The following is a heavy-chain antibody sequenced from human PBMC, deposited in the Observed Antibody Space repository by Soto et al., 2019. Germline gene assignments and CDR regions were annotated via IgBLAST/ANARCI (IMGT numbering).Heavy chain of an antibody. CDR1: GYSFTSYW. J-gene: IGHJ6*02. CDR2: IDPSDSYT. CDR3: ATRGYCSGGSCSDYYYYGMDV. D-gene: IGHD2-15*01. Sequence: PGESLKISCKGSGYSFTSYWISWVRQMPGKGLEWMGRIDPSDSYTNYSPSFQGHVTISADKSISTAYLQWSSLKASETAMYYCATRGYCSGGSCSDYYYYGMDVWGQGTTVTVSS. V-gene: IGHV5-10-1*01.